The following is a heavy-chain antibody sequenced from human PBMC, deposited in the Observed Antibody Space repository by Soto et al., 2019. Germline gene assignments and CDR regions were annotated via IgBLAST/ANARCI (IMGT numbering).Heavy chain of an antibody. D-gene: IGHD3-16*01. CDR2: IVVGSGNT. V-gene: IGHV1-58*02. J-gene: IGHJ6*02. CDR1: GFTFTSSA. CDR3: AAGRITVRGAGYYYGMDV. Sequence: QMQLVQSGPEVKKPGTSVKVSCKASGFTFTSSAMQWVRQARGQRLEWIGWIVVGSGNTNYAQKFQERVTITRDMYTSTAYMELSSLRSEDTAVYYCAAGRITVRGAGYYYGMDVWGQGTTVTVS.